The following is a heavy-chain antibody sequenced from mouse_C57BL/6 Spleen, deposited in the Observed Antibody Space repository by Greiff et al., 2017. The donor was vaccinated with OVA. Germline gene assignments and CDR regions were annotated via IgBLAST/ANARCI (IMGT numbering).Heavy chain of an antibody. CDR3: ARDFYYGSSGAMDY. J-gene: IGHJ4*01. D-gene: IGHD1-1*01. V-gene: IGHV1-82*01. Sequence: VQLQESGPELVKPGASVKISCKASGYAFSSSWMNWVKQRPGKGLEWIGRIYPGDGDTNYNGKFKGKATLTADKSSSTAYMQLSSLTSEDSAVYFCARDFYYGSSGAMDYWGQGTSVTVSS. CDR1: GYAFSSSW. CDR2: IYPGDGDT.